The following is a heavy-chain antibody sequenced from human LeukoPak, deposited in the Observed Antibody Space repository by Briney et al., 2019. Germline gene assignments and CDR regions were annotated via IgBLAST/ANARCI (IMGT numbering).Heavy chain of an antibody. CDR1: GYTLTELS. V-gene: IGHV1-24*01. CDR3: ASSYSSSWYRPLDY. Sequence: ASVKVSCKVSGYTLTELSMHWVRQAPGKGLEWMRGFDPEDGETIYAQKFQGRVTMTEDTSTDTAYMELSSLRSEDTAVYYCASSYSSSWYRPLDYWGQGTLVTVSS. J-gene: IGHJ4*02. D-gene: IGHD6-13*01. CDR2: FDPEDGET.